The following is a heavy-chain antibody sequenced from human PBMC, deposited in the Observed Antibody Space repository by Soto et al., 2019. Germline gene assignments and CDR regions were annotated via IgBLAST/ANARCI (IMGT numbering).Heavy chain of an antibody. V-gene: IGHV1-18*01. CDR1: GYTFSNYG. J-gene: IGHJ2*01. CDR2: INGYNGDA. D-gene: IGHD2-2*01. CDR3: ARDLRSTDYYFDL. Sequence: QVQLVQSGGEVKNPGASVKVSCKASGYTFSNYGISWVRQAPGQGLEWMGWINGYNGDANYAQNHQGRVTVTTDTTTNTVYMEVSSLRFDDTAVYYCARDLRSTDYYFDLWGRGTLVIVSS.